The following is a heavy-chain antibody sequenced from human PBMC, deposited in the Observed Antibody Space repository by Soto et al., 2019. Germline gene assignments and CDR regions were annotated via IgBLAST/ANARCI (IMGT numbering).Heavy chain of an antibody. CDR2: IYPGDSDT. V-gene: IGHV5-51*01. D-gene: IGHD6-13*01. J-gene: IGHJ6*02. CDR3: ARTAAAGPNRYYYYYYGMDV. Sequence: PGESLKISCKGSGYSFTSYWIGWVRQMPGKGLEWMGIIYPGDSDTRYSPSFQGQVTISADKSISTAYLQWSSLKASDTAMYYCARTAAAGPNRYYYYYYGMDVWGQGTTVTVSS. CDR1: GYSFTSYW.